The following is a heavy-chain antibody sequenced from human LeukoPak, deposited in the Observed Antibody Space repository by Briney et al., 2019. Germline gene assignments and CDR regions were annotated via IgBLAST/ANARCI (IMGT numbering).Heavy chain of an antibody. Sequence: PGGSLRLSCAASGFTFSSYWMSWVRQAPGKGLEWVANIKQDGSEKYYVDSVKGRFTISRDNAKNSLYLQMNSLRAEDTAVYYCATGASGWPLNYYYYYYMDVWGKGTTVTVSS. J-gene: IGHJ6*03. CDR3: ATGASGWPLNYYYYYYMDV. CDR2: IKQDGSEK. CDR1: GFTFSSYW. D-gene: IGHD6-19*01. V-gene: IGHV3-7*01.